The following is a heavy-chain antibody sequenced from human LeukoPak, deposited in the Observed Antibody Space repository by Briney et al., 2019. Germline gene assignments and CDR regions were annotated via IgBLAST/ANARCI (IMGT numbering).Heavy chain of an antibody. CDR3: ARPLRLGEYVY. V-gene: IGHV5-51*01. CDR2: IYPGDSDT. D-gene: IGHD3-16*01. Sequence: GESLKISCKGSGYNFANYWIGWVRQMPGKGLEWMGIIYPGDSDTRYSPSFQGQVTISADKSISTAYLQWNSLKASDTAIYYCARPLRLGEYVYWGQGTLVTVSS. J-gene: IGHJ4*02. CDR1: GYNFANYW.